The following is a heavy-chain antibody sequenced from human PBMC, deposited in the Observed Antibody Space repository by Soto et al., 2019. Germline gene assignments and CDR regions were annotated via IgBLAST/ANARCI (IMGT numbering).Heavy chain of an antibody. CDR1: GGSISSSSYY. CDR2: IYYSGST. CDR3: ARHSGCSSTSCHNNWFDP. J-gene: IGHJ5*02. V-gene: IGHV4-39*01. Sequence: PSETLSLTCTVSGGSISSSSYYWGWIRQPPGKGLEWIGSIYYSGSTYYNPSLKSRVTISVDTSKNQFSLKLSSVTAADTAVYYCARHSGCSSTSCHNNWFDPWGQGTLVTVS. D-gene: IGHD2-2*01.